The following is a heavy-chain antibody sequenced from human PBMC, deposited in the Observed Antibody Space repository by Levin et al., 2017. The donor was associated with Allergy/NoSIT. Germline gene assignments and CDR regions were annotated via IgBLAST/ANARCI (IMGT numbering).Heavy chain of an antibody. J-gene: IGHJ4*02. V-gene: IGHV4-30-4*01. CDR1: GGSISSGDYY. CDR2: IYYSGST. Sequence: SETLSLTCTVSGGSISSGDYYWSWIRQPPGKGLEWIGYIYYSGSTYYNPSLKSRVTISVDTSKNQFSLKLSSVTAADTAVYYCARSSGSYFDAYFDYWGQGTLVTVSS. CDR3: ARSSGSYFDAYFDY. D-gene: IGHD3-10*01.